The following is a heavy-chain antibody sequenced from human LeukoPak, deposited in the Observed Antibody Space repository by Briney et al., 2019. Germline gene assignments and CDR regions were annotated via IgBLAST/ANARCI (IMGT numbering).Heavy chain of an antibody. CDR3: AGNTYYYGSGSYYYYYYMDV. V-gene: IGHV4-59*11. CDR1: GGSISSHY. J-gene: IGHJ6*03. D-gene: IGHD3-10*01. CDR2: IYYTGTT. Sequence: PSETLSLTCSVSGGSISSHYWSWIRQPPVKELEWIGYIYYTGTTNYKPSLKSRVTISVDTSKNQFSLNLTSVTAADTAVYYCAGNTYYYGSGSYYYYYYMDVWGKGTTVTVSS.